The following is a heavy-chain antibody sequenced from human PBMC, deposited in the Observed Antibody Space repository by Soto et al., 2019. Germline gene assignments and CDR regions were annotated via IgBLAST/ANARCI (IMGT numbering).Heavy chain of an antibody. J-gene: IGHJ4*02. V-gene: IGHV3-30*18. CDR3: AKDSYYYDSSGYSPPDC. CDR1: GFTFSSYG. CDR2: ISYDGSNK. Sequence: GGSLRLSCAASGFTFSSYGMHWVRQAPGKGLEWVAVISYDGSNKYYADSVKGRFTISRDNSKNTLYLQMNSLRAEDTAVYYRAKDSYYYDSSGYSPPDCWGQGTLVTVSS. D-gene: IGHD3-22*01.